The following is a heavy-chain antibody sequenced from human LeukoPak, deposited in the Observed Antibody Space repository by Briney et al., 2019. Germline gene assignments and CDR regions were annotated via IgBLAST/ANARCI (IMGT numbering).Heavy chain of an antibody. CDR1: GFTFDDYA. CDR3: AKDKMAAADKIYYYYGMDV. D-gene: IGHD6-13*01. Sequence: SGGSLRLSCAASGFTFDDYAMHWVRQAPGKGLEWVPGISWNSGSIGYADSVKGRFTISRDNAKNSLYLQMNSLRAEDTALYYCAKDKMAAADKIYYYYGMDVWGQGTTVTVSS. V-gene: IGHV3-9*01. CDR2: ISWNSGSI. J-gene: IGHJ6*02.